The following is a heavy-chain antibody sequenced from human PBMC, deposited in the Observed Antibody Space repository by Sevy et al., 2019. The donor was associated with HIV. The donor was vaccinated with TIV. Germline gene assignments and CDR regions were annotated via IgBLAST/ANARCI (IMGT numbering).Heavy chain of an antibody. CDR2: IRPNGSDK. V-gene: IGHV3-7*01. CDR3: ARGVGLDC. J-gene: IGHJ4*02. CDR1: GFTFSPYW. Sequence: GGSLRLSCAASGFTFSPYWMTWVRQAPGKGLEWVANIRPNGSDKYYVDSVKGPFTISRENAKNSLNLQMNSLRADNTAMYYCARGVGLDCWGQGALVTVSS. D-gene: IGHD1-26*01.